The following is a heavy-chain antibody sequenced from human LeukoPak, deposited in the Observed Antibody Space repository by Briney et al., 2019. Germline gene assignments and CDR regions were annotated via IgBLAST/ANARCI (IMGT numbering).Heavy chain of an antibody. V-gene: IGHV1-18*01. D-gene: IGHD2-15*01. CDR2: ISAYNGNT. CDR3: ARASYCSGGSCYSDY. J-gene: IGHJ4*02. CDR1: GYTFTSYS. Sequence: ASVKVSCKASGYTFTSYSISWVRQAPGQGLEWMGWISAYNGNTIYAQKVKGRVTMTTDTSTSTAYMELRSLKSDDTAVYYCARASYCSGGSCYSDYWGQGTLVTVSS.